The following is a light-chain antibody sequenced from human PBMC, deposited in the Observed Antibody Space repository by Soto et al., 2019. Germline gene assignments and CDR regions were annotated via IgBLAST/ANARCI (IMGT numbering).Light chain of an antibody. CDR3: QQYYSTPNT. J-gene: IGKJ2*01. Sequence: DIVMTQSPDPLAVSLGERATINCKSSQRVLYSSNNKNYLAWYQQKPGQPPKLLIYWASTRESGVPDRFSGSGSGTDFTLTIISLQAEDVAVYYCQQYYSTPNTFGQGTKLEIK. CDR2: WAS. CDR1: QRVLYSSNNKNY. V-gene: IGKV4-1*01.